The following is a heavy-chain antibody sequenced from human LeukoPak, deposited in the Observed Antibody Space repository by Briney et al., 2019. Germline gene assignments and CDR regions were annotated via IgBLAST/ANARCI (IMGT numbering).Heavy chain of an antibody. CDR2: ISGRSSHT. V-gene: IGHV3-21*06. D-gene: IGHD3-16*01. CDR1: GFTFSDYD. CDR3: GRAFPPLRTSSAGDL. J-gene: IGHJ4*02. Sequence: GGSLRLSCSPSGFTFSDYDMNWIRQAPGKGLEWISAISGRSSHTYYGDSVKGRFSISRDNAKNLLYLQMNGLGAEDTAVYYCGRAFPPLRTSSAGDLWGQGTLVTVSS.